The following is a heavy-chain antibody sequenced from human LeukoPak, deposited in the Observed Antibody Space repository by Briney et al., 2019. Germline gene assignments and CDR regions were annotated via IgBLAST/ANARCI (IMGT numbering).Heavy chain of an antibody. V-gene: IGHV4-59*01. CDR1: GGSISSYC. D-gene: IGHD5-18*01. J-gene: IGHJ4*02. CDR2: IYYSGST. CDR3: ARGLARGYSYGHCYY. Sequence: SETLSLTCTVSGGSISSYCWSWIRQPPGKGLEWNGYIYYSGSTNYNPSLKSRVTISVDTSKNQFSLKLSSVTAADTVVYYCARGLARGYSYGHCYYWGQGTLVTVSS.